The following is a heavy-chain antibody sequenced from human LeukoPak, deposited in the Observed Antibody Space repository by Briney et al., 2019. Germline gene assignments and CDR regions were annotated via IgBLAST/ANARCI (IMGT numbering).Heavy chain of an antibody. CDR3: ARVTGFGELLPYYYGMDV. Sequence: SETLSLTCAVYGGSFSGYYWSWIRQPPGKGLEWIGEINHSGSTNYNPSLKSRVTISVDTSKNQFSLKLSSVTAADTAVYYCARVTGFGELLPYYYGMDVWGKGTTATVS. CDR2: INHSGST. D-gene: IGHD3-10*01. J-gene: IGHJ6*04. V-gene: IGHV4-34*01. CDR1: GGSFSGYY.